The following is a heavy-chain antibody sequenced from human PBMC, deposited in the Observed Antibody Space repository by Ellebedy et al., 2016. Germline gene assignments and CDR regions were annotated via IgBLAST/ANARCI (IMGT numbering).Heavy chain of an antibody. V-gene: IGHV4-34*01. CDR2: IYHSGST. J-gene: IGHJ4*02. CDR1: GGSFSGYY. CDR3: ARRKVAGPQLRYFDY. Sequence: SETLSLXCAVYGGSFSGYYWSWIRQPPGKGLEWIGEIYHSGSTNYNPSLKSRVTISVDKSKNQFSLKLSSVTAADTAVYYCARRKVAGPQLRYFDYWGQGTLVTVSS. D-gene: IGHD6-19*01.